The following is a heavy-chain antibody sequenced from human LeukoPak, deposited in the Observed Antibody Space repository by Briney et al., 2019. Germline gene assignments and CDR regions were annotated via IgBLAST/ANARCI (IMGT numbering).Heavy chain of an antibody. CDR2: IYYSGST. V-gene: IGHV4-59*08. CDR3: ARHGRGSYHIRAFDI. CDR1: GGSISSYY. D-gene: IGHD1-26*01. J-gene: IGHJ3*02. Sequence: SETLSLTCTVSGGSISSYYWSWIRQPPGKGLEWIGYIYYSGSTNYNPSLKSRVTISVDTSKNQFSLKLSSVTAADTAVYYCARHGRGSYHIRAFDIWGQGTMVTVSS.